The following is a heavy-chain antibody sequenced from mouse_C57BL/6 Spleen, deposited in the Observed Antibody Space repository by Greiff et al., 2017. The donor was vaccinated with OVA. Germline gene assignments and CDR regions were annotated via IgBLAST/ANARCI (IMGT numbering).Heavy chain of an antibody. CDR2: ISSCSSTI. CDR3: ARDITTVVATPYYFDY. V-gene: IGHV5-17*01. CDR1: GFTFSDYG. J-gene: IGHJ2*01. D-gene: IGHD1-1*01. Sequence: EVKLMVSGGGLVKPGGSLKPSCAASGFTFSDYGMHWVRQAPEKGLEWVAYISSCSSTIYYADTVKGRFTISRDNAKNTLFLQMTSLRSEDTAMYYCARDITTVVATPYYFDYWGQGTTLTVSS.